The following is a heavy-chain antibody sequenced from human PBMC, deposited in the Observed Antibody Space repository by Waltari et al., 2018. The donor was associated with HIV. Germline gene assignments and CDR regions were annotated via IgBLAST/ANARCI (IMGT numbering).Heavy chain of an antibody. CDR3: AREGRGSYYPFDY. J-gene: IGHJ4*02. CDR1: GFTFNSYP. V-gene: IGHV3-30-3*01. CDR2: ISYDGSNK. Sequence: QVQLVESGGGVVQPGRSLRLSCAASGFTFNSYPMHWVRQAPGKGLEWVAVISYDGSNKYYADSGKGRFTISRDNSKNTLYLQMNSLRAEDTAVYYCAREGRGSYYPFDYWGQGTLVTVSS. D-gene: IGHD1-26*01.